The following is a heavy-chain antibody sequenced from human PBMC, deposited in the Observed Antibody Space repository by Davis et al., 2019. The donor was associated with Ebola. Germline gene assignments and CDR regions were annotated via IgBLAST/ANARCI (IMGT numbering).Heavy chain of an antibody. J-gene: IGHJ4*02. CDR2: IYHSGST. CDR3: ASGGTDY. CDR1: GYSISSGYY. V-gene: IGHV4-38-2*02. Sequence: SETLSLTCTVSGYSISSGYYWGWIRQPPGKGLEWIGSIYHSGSTYYNPSLKSRVTISVDTSKNQFSLKLSSVTAADTAVYYCASGGTDYWGQGTLVTVSS. D-gene: IGHD3-16*01.